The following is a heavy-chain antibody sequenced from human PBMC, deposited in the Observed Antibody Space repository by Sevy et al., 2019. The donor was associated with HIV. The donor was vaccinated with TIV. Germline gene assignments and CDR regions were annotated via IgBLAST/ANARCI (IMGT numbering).Heavy chain of an antibody. CDR3: AREGCTKPHDY. J-gene: IGHJ4*02. D-gene: IGHD2-8*01. V-gene: IGHV3-23*01. CDR1: GFTFSKYS. CDR2: LSFGCGEI. Sequence: GGSLRLSCAASGFTFSKYSVSWVRQPPGKGLEWVSTLSFGCGEINYADSVKGRFTIPRDNSKSSVYLQMNNLRPEDTAVYYCAREGCTKPHDYWGQGTLVTVSS.